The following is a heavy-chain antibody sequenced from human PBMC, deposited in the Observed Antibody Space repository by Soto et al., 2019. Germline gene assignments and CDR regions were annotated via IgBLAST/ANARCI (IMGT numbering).Heavy chain of an antibody. CDR2: VNPIVGMS. Sequence: QVKLVQSGPEVKKPGSSVKVSCTASGGTFNSYTLNWVRQAPGQRPEWVGRVNPIVGMSTSASKFQGRVTLTADKSTNRAYMDLTGLKSEDTAVYYCATSYGSGSTHFDSWGQGTLVTVAS. J-gene: IGHJ4*02. CDR1: GGTFNSYT. V-gene: IGHV1-69*02. CDR3: ATSYGSGSTHFDS. D-gene: IGHD3-10*01.